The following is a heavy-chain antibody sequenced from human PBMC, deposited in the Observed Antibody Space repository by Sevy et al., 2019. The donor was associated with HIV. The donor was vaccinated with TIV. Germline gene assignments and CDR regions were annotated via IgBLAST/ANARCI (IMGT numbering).Heavy chain of an antibody. CDR2: ISHDGINE. CDR3: ANAYSGSYSHSYLYALDV. J-gene: IGHJ6*02. Sequence: GGSLRLSCIGSGFFFSYYGIHWVRQSPGKGLDWVALISHDGINEYYADSVKGRFTISRDNSKNTVYLEMNSLRNEDTAIYFCANAYSGSYSHSYLYALDVWGQGTTVTVSS. D-gene: IGHD1-26*01. CDR1: GFFFSYYG. V-gene: IGHV3-30*18.